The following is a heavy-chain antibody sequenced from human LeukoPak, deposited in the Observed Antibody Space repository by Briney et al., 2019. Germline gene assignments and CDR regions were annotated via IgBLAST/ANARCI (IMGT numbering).Heavy chain of an antibody. CDR2: IYSGGST. CDR1: GFTVSSNY. D-gene: IGHD3-22*01. V-gene: IGHV3-66*02. CDR3: ARDRTYDYYDSSGSMNYGMDV. Sequence: GGSLRLSCAASGFTVSSNYMSWVRQAPGKGLEWVSVIYSGGSTYYADSVKGRFTISRDNSKNTLYLQMNRLGAEDTAVYYCARDRTYDYYDSSGSMNYGMDVWGQGTTVTVSS. J-gene: IGHJ6*02.